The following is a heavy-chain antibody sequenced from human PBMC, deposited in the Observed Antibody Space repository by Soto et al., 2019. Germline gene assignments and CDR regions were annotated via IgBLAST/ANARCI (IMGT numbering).Heavy chain of an antibody. D-gene: IGHD1-1*01. Sequence: GGSLRLSCAASGFTFSSYSMNWVRQAPGKGLEWVSSISSSSSYIYYADSVKCRFTISRDNAKNSLYLQMNRLRAEDTAVYYCAREYKQGLGFGNQRPFVFWGQGTLVTVTS. CDR2: ISSSSSYI. J-gene: IGHJ4*02. CDR1: GFTFSSYS. V-gene: IGHV3-21*01. CDR3: AREYKQGLGFGNQRPFVF.